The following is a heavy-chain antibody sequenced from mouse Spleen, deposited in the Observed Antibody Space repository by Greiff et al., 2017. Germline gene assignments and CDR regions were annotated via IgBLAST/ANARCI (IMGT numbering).Heavy chain of an antibody. CDR1: GFTFSNYA. Sequence: EVKLMESGGGLVKLGGSLKLSCAASGFTFSNYAMSWVRQTPEKRLEWVATISSSGGNTYCLDSVKGRFTISRDNAKNTLYLQMSSLKSEDTAMYYCARQPFDYWGQGTTLTVSS. J-gene: IGHJ2*01. CDR2: ISSSGGNT. V-gene: IGHV5-9*04. CDR3: ARQPFDY.